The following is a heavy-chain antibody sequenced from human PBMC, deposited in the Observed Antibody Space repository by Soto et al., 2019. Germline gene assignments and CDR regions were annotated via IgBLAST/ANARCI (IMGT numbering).Heavy chain of an antibody. CDR2: ISGSGGST. J-gene: IGHJ4*02. V-gene: IGHV3-23*01. Sequence: EVQLFESGGGLVQPGGSLRLSCAASGFTFSSHAMSWVRQAPGKGLEWVSAISGSGGSTYYADSGKGRFIISRDNSRNTLYLQVDSQRAEDTAVNYWAKATVTASYYFDCCGQGTLVSVSS. D-gene: IGHD2-21*02. CDR1: GFTFSSHA. CDR3: AKATVTASYYFDC.